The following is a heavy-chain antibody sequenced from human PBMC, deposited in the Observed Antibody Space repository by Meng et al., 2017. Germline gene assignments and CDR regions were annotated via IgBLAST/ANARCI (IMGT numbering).Heavy chain of an antibody. D-gene: IGHD3-22*01. CDR3: ARGFSVGYDSSGYYYVPPYFDY. J-gene: IGHJ4*02. CDR1: GGSISSSSYY. V-gene: IGHV4-61*02. Sequence: SETLSLTCTVSGGSISSSSYYWGWIRQPAGRGLEWIGRIYTSGSTNYNPSLKSRVTMSVDTSKNQFSLKLSSVTAADTAVYYCARGFSVGYDSSGYYYVPPYFDYWGQGTLVTVSS. CDR2: IYTSGST.